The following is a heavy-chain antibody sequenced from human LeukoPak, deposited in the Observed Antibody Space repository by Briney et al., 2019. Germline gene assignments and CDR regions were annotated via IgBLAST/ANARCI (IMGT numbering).Heavy chain of an antibody. J-gene: IGHJ5*02. CDR2: ISPSGGST. D-gene: IGHD6-13*01. CDR3: ARDLTAAAQSNWFDP. CDR1: GYTFTSYY. V-gene: IGHV1-46*01. Sequence: ASVKVSCKASGYTFTSYYMHWVRQAPGQGLEWMGIISPSGGSTSYAQKFQGRVTMTRDTSTSTVYMELSSLRSEDTAVYYCARDLTAAAQSNWFDPWGQGTLVTVSS.